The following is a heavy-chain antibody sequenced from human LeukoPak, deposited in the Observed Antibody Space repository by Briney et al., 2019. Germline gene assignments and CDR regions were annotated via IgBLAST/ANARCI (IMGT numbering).Heavy chain of an antibody. D-gene: IGHD4-17*01. J-gene: IGHJ3*02. CDR1: GFTLNTNY. Sequence: GGSLRLSCAASGFTLNTNYMTWVRQAPGKGLEWSSVIYSGDSGGDTYYADSVKGRFTTSRDNSKNTLYLQMNSRRAEDTAVYYCARRSTVTRELDMWGQGTMGTVSA. CDR3: ARRSTVTRELDM. CDR2: IYSGDSGGDT. V-gene: IGHV3-66*04.